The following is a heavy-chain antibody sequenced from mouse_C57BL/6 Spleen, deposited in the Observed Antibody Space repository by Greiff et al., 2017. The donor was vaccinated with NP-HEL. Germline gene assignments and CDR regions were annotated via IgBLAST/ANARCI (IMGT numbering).Heavy chain of an antibody. D-gene: IGHD2-3*01. CDR3: ASDGDDGYSWFAY. CDR2: SRNKANDYTT. J-gene: IGHJ3*01. CDR1: GFTFSDFY. V-gene: IGHV7-1*01. Sequence: DVMLVESGGGLVQSGRSLRLSCATSGFTFSDFYMEWVRQAPGKGLEWIAASRNKANDYTTEYSASVKGRFIVSRDTSQSILYLQMDALRAEDTAIYYCASDGDDGYSWFAYWGQGTLVTVSA.